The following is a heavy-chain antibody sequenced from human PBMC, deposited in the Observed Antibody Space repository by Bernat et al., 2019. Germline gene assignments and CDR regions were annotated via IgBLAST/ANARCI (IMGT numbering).Heavy chain of an antibody. J-gene: IGHJ4*02. D-gene: IGHD3-22*01. CDR2: IWYDGSNK. V-gene: IGHV3-33*01. CDR3: ARGGPLAPLYYSDSSGYSYFDY. CDR1: GFTFSSYG. Sequence: QVQLVESGGGVVQPGRSLRLSCAASGFTFSSYGMHWVRQAPGKGLEWVAVIWYDGSNKYYADSVKGRFTISRDNSKNTLYLQMNSLRAEDTAVYYCARGGPLAPLYYSDSSGYSYFDYWGQGTLVTVSS.